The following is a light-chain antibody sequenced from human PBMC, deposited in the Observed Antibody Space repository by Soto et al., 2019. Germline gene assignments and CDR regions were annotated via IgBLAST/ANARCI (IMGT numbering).Light chain of an antibody. J-gene: IGKJ3*01. CDR3: QQYGGSPFT. Sequence: EIVLTQSPGTLSLSPGERATLSCRASQSVMFNSLAWYQQKGGQAPRLLIYAASTRATGVPDRFSGTGSGTDFALTISRLETDDSAVYYCQQYGGSPFTFGPGTKVDIK. CDR2: AAS. V-gene: IGKV3-20*01. CDR1: QSVMFNS.